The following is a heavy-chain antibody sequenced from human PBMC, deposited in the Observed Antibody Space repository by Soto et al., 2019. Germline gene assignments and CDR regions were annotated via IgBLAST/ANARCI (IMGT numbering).Heavy chain of an antibody. CDR1: DYTFSSYG. Sequence: QVQLVQSGAEVKKPGASVKVSCKASDYTFSSYGVSWVRQAPGQGLEWMGWISAYNGDTNYAQHLQGRVKMTTDTSTSTAYMELRSLISDDTAVYYCARDFTHYDSSGYFDCWGQGTLVTVSS. D-gene: IGHD3-22*01. J-gene: IGHJ4*02. CDR2: ISAYNGDT. CDR3: ARDFTHYDSSGYFDC. V-gene: IGHV1-18*01.